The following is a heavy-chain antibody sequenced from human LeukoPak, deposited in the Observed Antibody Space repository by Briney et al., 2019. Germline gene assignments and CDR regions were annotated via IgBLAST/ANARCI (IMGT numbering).Heavy chain of an antibody. CDR1: GFTFSSYG. J-gene: IGHJ5*02. D-gene: IGHD2-2*01. CDR2: IWYDGSNK. V-gene: IGHV3-33*01. CDR3: ARDGLIVVVPAATQGWFDP. Sequence: GGSLRLSCAASGFTFSSYGMRWVRQAPGKGLEWVVVIWYDGSNKYYADSVKGRFTISRDNSKNTLYLQMNSLRAEDTAVYYCARDGLIVVVPAATQGWFDPWGQGTLVTVSS.